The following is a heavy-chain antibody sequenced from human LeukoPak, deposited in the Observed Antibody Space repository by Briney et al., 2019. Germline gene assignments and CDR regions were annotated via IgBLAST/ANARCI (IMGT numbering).Heavy chain of an antibody. D-gene: IGHD3-3*01. CDR1: GFPFSSYA. Sequence: GGSLRLSCAASGFPFSSYAMSWVRQAPGKGLEWVSAIIGSGGSTYYADSVKGRFTISRDNSKNTLYLQMNSLRAEDTAVYYCAKDGRGYYDFWSGYWDAFDIWGQGTMVTVSS. J-gene: IGHJ3*02. V-gene: IGHV3-23*01. CDR2: IIGSGGST. CDR3: AKDGRGYYDFWSGYWDAFDI.